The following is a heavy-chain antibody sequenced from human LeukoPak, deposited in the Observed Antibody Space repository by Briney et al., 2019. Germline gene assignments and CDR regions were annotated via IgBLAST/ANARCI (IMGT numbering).Heavy chain of an antibody. J-gene: IGHJ2*01. V-gene: IGHV4-4*07. D-gene: IGHD6-13*01. CDR1: GGSFSNHF. CDR3: ARVSSSWYQDWYFDL. CDR2: IYPSGNT. Sequence: SETLSLTCTVSGGSFSNHFWSWVRQPAGKGLEWIGRIYPSGNTNYNPSLKSRVTLSVDTSKTQFYLSLSPVTAADTAVYYCARVSSSWYQDWYFDLWGRGTLVTVSS.